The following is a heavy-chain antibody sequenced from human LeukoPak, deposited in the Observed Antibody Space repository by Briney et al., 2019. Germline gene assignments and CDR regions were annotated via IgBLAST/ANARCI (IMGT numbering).Heavy chain of an antibody. CDR1: GFTFSGYE. V-gene: IGHV3-48*03. CDR2: ISGSSSNV. D-gene: IGHD5-18*01. Sequence: GGSLRLSCAASGFTFSGYEMNWVRQAPGKGLEWISAISGSSSNVYYAASVRGRFTISRDNAENSLYLRLNTMRAEDTAVYYRARGFRDTAMFLDYWGQGTLVTVSS. J-gene: IGHJ4*02. CDR3: ARGFRDTAMFLDY.